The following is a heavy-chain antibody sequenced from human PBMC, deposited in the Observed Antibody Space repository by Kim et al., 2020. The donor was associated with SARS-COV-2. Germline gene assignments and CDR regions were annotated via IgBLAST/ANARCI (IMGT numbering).Heavy chain of an antibody. J-gene: IGHJ6*03. D-gene: IGHD5-12*01. Sequence: SETLSLTCTGSNGSISSSTYYWTWVRQPPGKGLEWIGSVFYSGGTYYNPSLKSRVTISIDTSKKQFSLNLSSVTAADTAVYFCARAYSGYFVHHYMDIWGKGTTVTVSS. CDR1: NGSISSSTYY. CDR2: VFYSGGT. V-gene: IGHV4-39*01. CDR3: ARAYSGYFVHHYMDI.